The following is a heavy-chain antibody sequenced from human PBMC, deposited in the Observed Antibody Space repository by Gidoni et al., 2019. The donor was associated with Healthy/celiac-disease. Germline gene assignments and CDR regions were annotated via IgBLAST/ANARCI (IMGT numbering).Heavy chain of an antibody. Sequence: QVQLVQSGAEVTKPGSSVKVSCKASGGTFRSYAVSWVRQAPGQGLEWMGRIIPILGIANYAQKFQGRVTITADKSTSTAYMELSSLRSEDTAVYYCARDDYSDYYGSGSYSLYWGQGTLVTVSS. D-gene: IGHD3-10*01. CDR2: IIPILGIA. CDR1: GGTFRSYA. V-gene: IGHV1-69*04. CDR3: ARDDYSDYYGSGSYSLY. J-gene: IGHJ4*02.